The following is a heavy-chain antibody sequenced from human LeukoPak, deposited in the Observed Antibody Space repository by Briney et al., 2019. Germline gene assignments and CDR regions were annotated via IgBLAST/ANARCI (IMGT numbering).Heavy chain of an antibody. CDR1: GGSFSGYY. Sequence: PSETLSLTCAVYGGSFSGYYWSWIRQPPGKGLEWIGEINHSGSTNYNPSLKSRVTISVDTSKNQFSPKLSSVTAADTAVYYCARPTNTAMVLSRAFDIWGQGTMVTVSS. J-gene: IGHJ3*02. D-gene: IGHD5-18*01. CDR2: INHSGST. V-gene: IGHV4-34*01. CDR3: ARPTNTAMVLSRAFDI.